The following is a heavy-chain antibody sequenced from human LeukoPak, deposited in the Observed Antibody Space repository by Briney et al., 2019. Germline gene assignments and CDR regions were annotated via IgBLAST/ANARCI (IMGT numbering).Heavy chain of an antibody. Sequence: ASVNVSCKVSVYTLTELSMHWVRQAPGKGLEWMGGFDPEDGETIYAQKFQGRVTMTEDTSTDTAYMELSSLRSEDTAVYYCATDPWGVGAHSAFDIWGQGTMVTVSS. J-gene: IGHJ3*02. V-gene: IGHV1-24*01. CDR2: FDPEDGET. CDR1: VYTLTELS. CDR3: ATDPWGVGAHSAFDI. D-gene: IGHD1-26*01.